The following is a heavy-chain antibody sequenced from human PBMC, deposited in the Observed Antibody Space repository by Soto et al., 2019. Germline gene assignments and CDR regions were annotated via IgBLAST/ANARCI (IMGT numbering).Heavy chain of an antibody. CDR2: IYHSGST. D-gene: IGHD6-13*01. CDR1: GGSISSGGYS. Sequence: SETLSLTCAVSGGSISSGGYSWSWIRQPPGKGLEWIGYIYHSGSTYYNPSLKSRVTISVDRSKNQFSLKLSSVTAADTAVYYCAGEGIWGPDYWGQGTLVTVSS. CDR3: AGEGIWGPDY. J-gene: IGHJ4*02. V-gene: IGHV4-30-2*01.